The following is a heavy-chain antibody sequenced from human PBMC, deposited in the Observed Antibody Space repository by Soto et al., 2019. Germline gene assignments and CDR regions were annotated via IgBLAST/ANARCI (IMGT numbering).Heavy chain of an antibody. V-gene: IGHV3-23*01. D-gene: IGHD3-22*01. J-gene: IGHJ4*02. CDR3: AKDRSYYDSSGPEYYFDY. CDR2: ISGSGGST. CDR1: GFTFSSYA. Sequence: GSLRLSCAASGFTFSSYAMSWVRQAPGKGLEWVSAISGSGGSTYYADSVKGRFTISRDNSKNTLYLQMNSLRAEDTAVYYCAKDRSYYDSSGPEYYFDYWGQGTLVTVSS.